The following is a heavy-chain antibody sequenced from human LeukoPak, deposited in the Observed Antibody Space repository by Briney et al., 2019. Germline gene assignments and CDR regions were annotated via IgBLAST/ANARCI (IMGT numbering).Heavy chain of an antibody. J-gene: IGHJ4*02. Sequence: PSETLSLTYAVYGGSFSGYYWSWIRQPPGKGLEWIGEINHSGSTNYNPSLKSRVTISVDTSKNQFSLKLSSVTAADTAVYYCARVRANKRHLDYWGQGTLVTVSS. CDR3: ARVRANKRHLDY. CDR2: INHSGST. CDR1: GGSFSGYY. V-gene: IGHV4-34*01.